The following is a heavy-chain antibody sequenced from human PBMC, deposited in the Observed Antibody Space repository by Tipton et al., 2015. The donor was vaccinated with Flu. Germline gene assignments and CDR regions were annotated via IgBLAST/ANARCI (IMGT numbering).Heavy chain of an antibody. V-gene: IGHV4-34*01. CDR2: INHSGST. CDR1: GGSFSGYY. CDR3: ARDDRVVVVPAAMGLLYGRDV. J-gene: IGHJ6*02. Sequence: GLVKPSQTLSLTCAVYGGSFSGYYWSWIRQPPGKGLEWIGEINHSGSTNYNPSLKSRVTISVDTSKNQFSLKLSSVTAADTAVYYCARDDRVVVVPAAMGLLYGRDVWGQGTTVTVSS. D-gene: IGHD2-2*01.